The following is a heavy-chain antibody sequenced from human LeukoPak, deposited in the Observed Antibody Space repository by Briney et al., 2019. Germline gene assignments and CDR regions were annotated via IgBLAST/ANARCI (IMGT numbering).Heavy chain of an antibody. V-gene: IGHV3-23*01. Sequence: GGSLRLSCAVSGITLSNYGMSWVRQAPGKGLEWLSGISGSGYYTYYADSVKGRFTISRDNSKNTVYIQMNSLRAEDTAVYYCAKDGSWGDYYFYFYMDVWGKGTTVTVSS. CDR2: ISGSGYYT. J-gene: IGHJ6*03. D-gene: IGHD3-16*01. CDR3: AKDGSWGDYYFYFYMDV. CDR1: GITLSNYG.